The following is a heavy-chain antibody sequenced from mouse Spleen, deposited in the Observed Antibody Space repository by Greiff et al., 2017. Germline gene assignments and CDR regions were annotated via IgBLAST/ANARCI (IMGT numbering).Heavy chain of an antibody. Sequence: QVQLQQSGAELVRPGASVTLSCKASGYTFTDYEMHWVKQTPVHGLEWIGAIDPETGGTAYNQKFKGKAILTADKSSSTAYMELRSLTSEDSAVYYCTNVRRRVYFDYWGQGTTLTVSS. CDR1: GYTFTDYE. CDR2: IDPETGGT. V-gene: IGHV1-15*01. D-gene: IGHD2-14*01. CDR3: TNVRRRVYFDY. J-gene: IGHJ2*01.